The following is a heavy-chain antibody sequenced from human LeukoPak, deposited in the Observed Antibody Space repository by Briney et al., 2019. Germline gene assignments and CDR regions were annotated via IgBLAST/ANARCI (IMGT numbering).Heavy chain of an antibody. V-gene: IGHV3-23*01. Sequence: GGSLRLSCAASGFTFSSYAMSWVRQAPGKGLGWVSAISGSGGSTYYADSVKGRFTISRDNSKNTLYLQMNSLRAEDTAVYYCAKDVYSGYDSGGLMDYWGQGTLVTVSS. CDR1: GFTFSSYA. CDR2: ISGSGGST. D-gene: IGHD5-12*01. CDR3: AKDVYSGYDSGGLMDY. J-gene: IGHJ4*02.